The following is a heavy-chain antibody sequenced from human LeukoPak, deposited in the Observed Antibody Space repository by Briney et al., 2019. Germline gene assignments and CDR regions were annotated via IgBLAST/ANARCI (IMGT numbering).Heavy chain of an antibody. J-gene: IGHJ4*02. D-gene: IGHD3-22*01. CDR3: TSPLPYYYDSSGYSG. V-gene: IGHV3-23*01. CDR1: GFTFSSYD. CDR2: ISGSGGST. Sequence: GGSLRLSCAASGFTFSSYDMSWVRQAPGKGLEWVSAISGSGGSTYYADSVKGRFTISRDNSKNTLYLQMNSLRAEDTAVYYCTSPLPYYYDSSGYSGWGQGTLVTVSS.